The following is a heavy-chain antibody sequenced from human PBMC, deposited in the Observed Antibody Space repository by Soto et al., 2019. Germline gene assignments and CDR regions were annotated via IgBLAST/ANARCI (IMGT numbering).Heavy chain of an antibody. J-gene: IGHJ4*02. Sequence: LRLSCAASGFTFSTYAMSWVRQAPGKGLEWVSAISDSGSHTYYSDSVKGRFTISRDNSKNRLYLQMNSLRADDTAVYYCAKELSIGRLYASRGQGTLVTV. CDR1: GFTFSTYA. D-gene: IGHD2-2*01. CDR3: AKELSIGRLYAS. V-gene: IGHV3-23*01. CDR2: ISDSGSHT.